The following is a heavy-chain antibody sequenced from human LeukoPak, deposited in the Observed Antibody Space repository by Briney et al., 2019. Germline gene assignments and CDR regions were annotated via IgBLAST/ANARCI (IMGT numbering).Heavy chain of an antibody. V-gene: IGHV4-34*01. J-gene: IGHJ6*03. Sequence: SETLSLTCTVYGESFSGFYWSWIRQSPGKGLEWIGEINHSGSTNYNPSLKSRVTISVDTSKNQFSLKLSSVTAADTAVYYCARGSVVVVPAAPYYYYYMDVWGKGTTVTVSS. CDR1: GESFSGFY. CDR2: INHSGST. CDR3: ARGSVVVVPAAPYYYYYMDV. D-gene: IGHD2-2*01.